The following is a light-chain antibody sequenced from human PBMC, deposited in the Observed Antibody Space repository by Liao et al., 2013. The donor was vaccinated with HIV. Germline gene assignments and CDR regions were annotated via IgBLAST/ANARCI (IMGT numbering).Light chain of an antibody. CDR2: YNS. CDR1: NIGTKS. V-gene: IGLV3-21*01. Sequence: SYELTQPPSVSLAPGKTARISCVGNNIGTKSVHWYRQRPGQAPILVIYYNSDRPSGIPERFSGSNSGNTATLTISRVEAGDEADYYCQVWDSSSGVFGGGTKLTVL. CDR3: QVWDSSSGV. J-gene: IGLJ3*02.